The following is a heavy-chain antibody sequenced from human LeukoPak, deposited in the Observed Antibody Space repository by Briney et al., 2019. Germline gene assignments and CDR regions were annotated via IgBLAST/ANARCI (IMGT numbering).Heavy chain of an antibody. D-gene: IGHD6-19*01. CDR2: INHSGST. CDR3: TRVGGQWLTRSGRYFDY. J-gene: IGHJ4*02. Sequence: SETLSLTCAVYGGSFSGYYWSWIRQPPGKGLEWIGEINHSGSTNYNPSLKSRVTISVDTSKNQFSLKLSSVTAADTAVYYCTRVGGQWLTRSGRYFDYWGQGTLVTVSS. V-gene: IGHV4-34*01. CDR1: GGSFSGYY.